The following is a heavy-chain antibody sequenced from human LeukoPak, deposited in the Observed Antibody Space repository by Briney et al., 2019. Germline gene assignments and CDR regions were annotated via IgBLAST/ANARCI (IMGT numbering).Heavy chain of an antibody. Sequence: ASVKVSCKASGYTFTSYGISWVRQAPGQGLEWMGWINPNSGGTNYAQKLQGRVTMTRGTSISTAYMELSRLRSDDTAVYYCARDQGSSSWYNPNFDYWGQGTLVTVSS. D-gene: IGHD6-13*01. CDR2: INPNSGGT. V-gene: IGHV1-2*02. CDR3: ARDQGSSSWYNPNFDY. CDR1: GYTFTSYG. J-gene: IGHJ4*02.